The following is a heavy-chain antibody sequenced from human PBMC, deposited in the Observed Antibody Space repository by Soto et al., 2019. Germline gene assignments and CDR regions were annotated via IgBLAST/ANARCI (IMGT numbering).Heavy chain of an antibody. CDR3: ARASYYYGSGTSQGYYYYGMDV. V-gene: IGHV1-69*01. CDR1: GGTFSSYA. J-gene: IGHJ6*02. CDR2: IIPIFGTA. Sequence: QVQLVQSGAEVKKPGSSVKVSCKASGGTFSSYAISWVRQAPGQGLEWMGGIIPIFGTANYAQKFQGRVTITADESTSIAYMELSSLRSEDTAVYYCARASYYYGSGTSQGYYYYGMDVWGQGTTVTVSS. D-gene: IGHD3-10*01.